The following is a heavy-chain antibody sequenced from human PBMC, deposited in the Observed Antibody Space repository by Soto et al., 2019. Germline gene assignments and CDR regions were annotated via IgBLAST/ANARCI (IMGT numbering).Heavy chain of an antibody. J-gene: IGHJ4*02. CDR1: SGTISSSNW. CDR2: IYHSGST. D-gene: IGHD6-6*01. V-gene: IGHV4-4*02. CDR3: ARLSSSSTYFDY. Sequence: SETMYLTCAVSSGTISSSNWWSWVRQPPGKGLEWIGEIYHSGSTNYNPSLKSRVTISVDKSKNQFSLKLSSVTAADTAVYYCARLSSSSTYFDYWGQGTLVTVSS.